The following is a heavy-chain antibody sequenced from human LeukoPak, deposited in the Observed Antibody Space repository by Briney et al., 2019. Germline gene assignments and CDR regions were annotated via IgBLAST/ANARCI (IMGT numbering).Heavy chain of an antibody. CDR1: GYTFTGYY. V-gene: IGHV1-2*02. CDR3: ARGGSYSSSPGENPPDY. D-gene: IGHD6-6*01. J-gene: IGHJ4*02. CDR2: INPNSGGT. Sequence: GASVKVSCKASGYTFTGYYMHWVRQAPGQGLEWMGWINPNSGGTSYAQKFQGRVTMTRDTSISTAYMELSRLRSDDTAVYYCARGGSYSSSPGENPPDYWGQGTLVTVSS.